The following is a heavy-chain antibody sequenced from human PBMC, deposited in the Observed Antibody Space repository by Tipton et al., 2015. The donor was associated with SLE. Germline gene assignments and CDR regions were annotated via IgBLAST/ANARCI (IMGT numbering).Heavy chain of an antibody. CDR1: GGSINSGSYY. V-gene: IGHV4-61*02. CDR2: IFISGDT. Sequence: TLSLTCTVSGGSINSGSYYWSWIRQPAGKGLEWIGRIFISGDTYYNPSLEGRVTISLDTSKNQFSLKLSSVTAADTAVYYCARGRIAVAGNHFDYWGQGTLVTVSS. J-gene: IGHJ4*02. D-gene: IGHD6-19*01. CDR3: ARGRIAVAGNHFDY.